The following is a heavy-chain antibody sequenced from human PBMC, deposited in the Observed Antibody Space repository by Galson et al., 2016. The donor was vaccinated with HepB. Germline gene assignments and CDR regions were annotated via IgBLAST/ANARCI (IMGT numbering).Heavy chain of an antibody. CDR2: IKSKTNGGTT. Sequence: SLRLSCAASGFTFNNAWMSWVRQAPGKGLEWVGRIKSKTNGGTTDYAAPVKGRFTIARDDSTSTLYLQMNSMKTDDTAFYYCTTDNFITVGCVWFDPWGQGTLVTVSS. D-gene: IGHD6-19*01. V-gene: IGHV3-15*01. CDR1: GFTFNNAW. J-gene: IGHJ5*02. CDR3: TTDNFITVGCVWFDP.